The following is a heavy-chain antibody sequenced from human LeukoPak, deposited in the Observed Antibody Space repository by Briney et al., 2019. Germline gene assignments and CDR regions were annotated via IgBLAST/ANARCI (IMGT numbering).Heavy chain of an antibody. CDR1: GFTFSSYA. D-gene: IGHD6-19*01. CDR3: ARDYGSGWIRNPIIDY. Sequence: HPGGSLRLSCAASGFTFSSYAMSWVRQAPGKGLEWVANIKQDGSEKYYVDSVKGRFTISRDNAKNSLYLQMNSLRAEDTAVYYCARDYGSGWIRNPIIDYWGQGTLVTVSS. V-gene: IGHV3-7*01. J-gene: IGHJ4*02. CDR2: IKQDGSEK.